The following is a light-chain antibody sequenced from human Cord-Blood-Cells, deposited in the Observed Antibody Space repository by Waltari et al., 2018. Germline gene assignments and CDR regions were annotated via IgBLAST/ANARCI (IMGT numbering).Light chain of an antibody. CDR2: DVS. CDR1: SSDVGGYNY. Sequence: QSALTQPASVSGSPGQSITISSTGTSSDVGGYNYVFWYQQHPGKAPKLMIYDVSNRPSGVSNRFSGSKSGNTASLTISGLQAEDEADYYCSSYTSSSTLVFGTGTKVTVL. J-gene: IGLJ1*01. CDR3: SSYTSSSTLV. V-gene: IGLV2-14*01.